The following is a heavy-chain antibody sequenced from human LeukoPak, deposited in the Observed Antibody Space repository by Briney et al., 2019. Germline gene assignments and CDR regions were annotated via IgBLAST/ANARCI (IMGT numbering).Heavy chain of an antibody. Sequence: VASVKVSCKASGYTFTKYYIHWVRQAPGQGLEWMGIINPSAGSTNHAQKFQGRVTLTRDTSTSTVYMNVSNLRSEDTAVYYCARESLGSYKTVVIVARGHDAFDMWGQGTMVTVSS. D-gene: IGHD3-22*01. V-gene: IGHV1-46*01. CDR3: ARESLGSYKTVVIVARGHDAFDM. CDR2: INPSAGST. J-gene: IGHJ3*02. CDR1: GYTFTKYY.